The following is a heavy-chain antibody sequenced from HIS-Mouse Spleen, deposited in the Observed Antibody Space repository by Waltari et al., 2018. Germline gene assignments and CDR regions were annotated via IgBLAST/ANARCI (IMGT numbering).Heavy chain of an antibody. CDR3: AREIPYSSSWYDWYFDL. CDR2: IYYSGST. J-gene: IGHJ2*01. CDR1: GRSSASSTFY. D-gene: IGHD6-13*01. V-gene: IGHV4-39*07. Sequence: LQVQESGPGLMKPSDTLSFTFTVPGRSSASSTFYWGCSRQRPGKGLEWIGSIYYSGSTYYNPSLKNRVTISVDTSKNQFSLKLSSVTAADTAVYYCAREIPYSSSWYDWYFDLWGRGTLVTVSS.